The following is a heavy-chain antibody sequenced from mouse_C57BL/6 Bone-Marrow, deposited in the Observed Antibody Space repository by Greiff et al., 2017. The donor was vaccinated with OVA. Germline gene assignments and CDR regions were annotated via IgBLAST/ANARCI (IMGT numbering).Heavy chain of an antibody. V-gene: IGHV1-61*01. CDR2: IYPSDSET. Sequence: VQLQQSGAELVRPGSSVKLSCKASGYTFTSYWMDWVKQRPGQGLEWIGNIYPSDSETHYNQKFKDKATLTVDKSSSTAYMQLSSLTSEDSAVYYCARNFYGNLLAYWGQGTLVTVSA. CDR3: ARNFYGNLLAY. D-gene: IGHD2-1*01. CDR1: GYTFTSYW. J-gene: IGHJ3*01.